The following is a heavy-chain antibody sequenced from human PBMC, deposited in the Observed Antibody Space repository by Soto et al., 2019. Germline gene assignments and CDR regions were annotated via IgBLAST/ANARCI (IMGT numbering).Heavy chain of an antibody. J-gene: IGHJ6*04. D-gene: IGHD2-21*01. CDR1: GFTFTSYW. CDR3: VREIASRL. Sequence: EVQVVESGGGLVQPGGSLRLSCAASGFTFTSYWMTWVRQAPGRGLEWVANINKDGSEKSYVDSVKGRFTISRDNAKSSLYLQMTSLRADDQAVYYCVREIASRLWGKGTTVIVSS. V-gene: IGHV3-7*01. CDR2: INKDGSEK.